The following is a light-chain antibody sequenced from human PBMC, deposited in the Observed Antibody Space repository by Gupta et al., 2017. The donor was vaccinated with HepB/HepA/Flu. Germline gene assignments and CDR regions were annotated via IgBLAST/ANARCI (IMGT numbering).Light chain of an antibody. J-gene: IGLJ2*01. CDR1: KIGSKS. CDR2: DDS. V-gene: IGLV3-21*03. Sequence: SYELSQPPSVSVDLGKTATITCGGNKIGSKSVYWYQQKSGQAHVLVVHDDSDRPAGIPERFSGSNSGNTATLTISRVEVGDEADYYCHIWDSSRDHVGVFGGGTELIVL. CDR3: HIWDSSRDHVGV.